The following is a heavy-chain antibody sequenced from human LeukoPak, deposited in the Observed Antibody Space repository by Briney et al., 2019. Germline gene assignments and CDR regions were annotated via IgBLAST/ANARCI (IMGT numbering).Heavy chain of an antibody. D-gene: IGHD3-9*01. V-gene: IGHV1-46*01. CDR2: INPSGGST. CDR1: GFTFTSHY. J-gene: IGHJ4*02. CDR3: ARVGGILTGYYPIDY. Sequence: PGASVKVSCKASGFTFTSHYIHWVRQAPGQGLEWMGIINPSGGSTSYAQKFQGRVTMTRDKSTSTVYMELSSLRSDDSAVYYCARVGGILTGYYPIDYWGQGTLVTVSS.